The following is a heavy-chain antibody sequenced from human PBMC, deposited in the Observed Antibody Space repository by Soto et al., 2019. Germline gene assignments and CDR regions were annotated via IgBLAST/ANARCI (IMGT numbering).Heavy chain of an antibody. Sequence: EVQLAESGGDLVTPGGSLRLSCATSGFTFSSAWMSWVRQAPGEGLEWVGGIKSKADGETIEYAAPVKGRFTISRDDSKATVFLQMNSLKAEDTAIYYCAADIPPPQGPSYPIDYWGQGTLVTVSS. CDR2: IKSKADGETI. V-gene: IGHV3-15*01. D-gene: IGHD1-26*01. CDR3: AADIPPPQGPSYPIDY. CDR1: GFTFSSAW. J-gene: IGHJ4*02.